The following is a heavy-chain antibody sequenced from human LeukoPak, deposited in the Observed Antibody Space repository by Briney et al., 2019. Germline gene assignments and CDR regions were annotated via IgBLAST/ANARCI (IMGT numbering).Heavy chain of an antibody. CDR1: GGSISSGGYS. J-gene: IGHJ6*03. Sequence: PSQTLSLTCAVSGGSISSGGYSWSWIRQPAGKGLEWIGRIYTSGSTNYNPSLKSRVTMSVDTSKNQFSLKLSSVTAADTAVYYCARDGMAAGRGILYYYYYMDVWGKGTTVTVSS. CDR2: IYTSGST. D-gene: IGHD6-13*01. CDR3: ARDGMAAGRGILYYYYYMDV. V-gene: IGHV4-61*02.